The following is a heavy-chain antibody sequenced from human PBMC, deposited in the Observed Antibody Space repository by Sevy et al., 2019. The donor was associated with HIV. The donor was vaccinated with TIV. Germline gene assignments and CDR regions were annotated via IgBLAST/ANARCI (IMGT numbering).Heavy chain of an antibody. D-gene: IGHD3-22*01. Sequence: GGSLRLSCAAAGFTFSNYAMHWVRQAPGKGLEWVAIIWSDGAYQYHGDSVKGRFTISRGNSKNTLYLQINNVRVEDTAVYYCARGGYYYDNAAYYAFDSWGQGTLVTVSS. CDR2: IWSDGAYQ. CDR1: GFTFSNYA. J-gene: IGHJ4*02. V-gene: IGHV3-33*01. CDR3: ARGGYYYDNAAYYAFDS.